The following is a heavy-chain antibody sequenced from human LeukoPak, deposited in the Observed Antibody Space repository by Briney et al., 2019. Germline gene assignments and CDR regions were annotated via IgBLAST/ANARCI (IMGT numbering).Heavy chain of an antibody. CDR1: GFTFSSYA. D-gene: IGHD1-26*01. CDR2: ISGSGGST. CDR3: AKAYYSGSYQPLFDY. Sequence: PGGSLRLSCAASGFTFSSYAMSWVRQAPGKGLEWVSAISGSGGSTYYADSVKGRFTISRDNSKNTLYLQMNSLRAEDTAVYYCAKAYYSGSYQPLFDYWGQGTLVTVSS. V-gene: IGHV3-23*01. J-gene: IGHJ4*02.